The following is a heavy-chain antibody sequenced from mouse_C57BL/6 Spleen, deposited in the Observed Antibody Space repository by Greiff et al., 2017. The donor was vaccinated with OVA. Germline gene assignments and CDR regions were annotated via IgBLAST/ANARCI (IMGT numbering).Heavy chain of an antibody. CDR2: IHPNSGST. Sequence: VQLQQPGAELVKPGASVKLSCKASGYTFTSYWMHWVKQRPGQGLERIGMIHPNSGSTNYNEKFKSKATLTVDKSSSTAYMQLSSLTSEDSAVYYCARRYGSSYNYAMDYWGQGTSVTVSS. V-gene: IGHV1-64*01. D-gene: IGHD1-1*01. CDR3: ARRYGSSYNYAMDY. CDR1: GYTFTSYW. J-gene: IGHJ4*01.